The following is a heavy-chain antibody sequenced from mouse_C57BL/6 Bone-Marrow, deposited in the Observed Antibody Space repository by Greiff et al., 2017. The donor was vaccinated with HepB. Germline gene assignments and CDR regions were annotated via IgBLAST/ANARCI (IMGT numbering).Heavy chain of an antibody. CDR3: AGHGDYDEAWFAY. J-gene: IGHJ3*01. D-gene: IGHD2-4*01. Sequence: DVKLVESGGGLVQPGGSLKLSCAASGFTFSDYYMYWVRQTPEKRLEWVAYISNGGGSTYYPDTVKGRFTISRDNAKNTLYLQMSRLKSEDTAMYYCAGHGDYDEAWFAYCGQGTLATVSA. CDR1: GFTFSDYY. CDR2: ISNGGGST. V-gene: IGHV5-12*01.